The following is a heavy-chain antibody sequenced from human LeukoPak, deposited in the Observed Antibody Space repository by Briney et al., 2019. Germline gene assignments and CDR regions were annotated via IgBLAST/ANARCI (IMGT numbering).Heavy chain of an antibody. Sequence: GRSLRLSCAASGFTFDDYAMHWVRQAPGKGLEWVSGISWNSGSIGYADSVKGRFTISRDNAKNSLYLQINSLRAEDTALYYCAKGTTPSGYYGMDVWGQGTTVTVSS. CDR3: AKGTTPSGYYGMDV. J-gene: IGHJ6*02. CDR2: ISWNSGSI. V-gene: IGHV3-9*01. D-gene: IGHD2-15*01. CDR1: GFTFDDYA.